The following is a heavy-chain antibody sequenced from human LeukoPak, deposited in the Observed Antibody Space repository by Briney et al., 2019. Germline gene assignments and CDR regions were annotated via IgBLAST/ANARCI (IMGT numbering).Heavy chain of an antibody. Sequence: SETLSLTCTVSGGSISSGGYSWSWIRQPPGKGLEGIGYIYHSGSTYYNPSLKSRVTISVDRSKNQFSLKLSSVTAADTAVYYCARVFYSSGWYVDYWGQGTLVTVSS. CDR1: GGSISSGGYS. J-gene: IGHJ4*02. V-gene: IGHV4-30-2*01. CDR3: ARVFYSSGWYVDY. CDR2: IYHSGST. D-gene: IGHD6-19*01.